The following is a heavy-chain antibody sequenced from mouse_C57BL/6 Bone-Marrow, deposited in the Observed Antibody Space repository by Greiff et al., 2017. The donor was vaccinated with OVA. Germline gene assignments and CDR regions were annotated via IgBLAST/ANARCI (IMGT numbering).Heavy chain of an antibody. D-gene: IGHD4-1*01. CDR3: ARAGNCAFAY. CDR2: IDPSDSYT. J-gene: IGHJ3*01. CDR1: GYTFTSYW. V-gene: IGHV1-69*01. Sequence: VQLQQPGAELVMPGASVKLSCKASGYTFTSYWMHWVKQRPGQGLEWIGEIDPSDSYTNYNQKLKGKSTLTVDTSASTAYMQLSSLTSEDSAVYYCARAGNCAFAYWGQGTLVTVSA.